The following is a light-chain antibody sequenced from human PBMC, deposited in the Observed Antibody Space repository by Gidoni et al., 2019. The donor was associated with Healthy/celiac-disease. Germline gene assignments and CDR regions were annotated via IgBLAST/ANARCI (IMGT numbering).Light chain of an antibody. CDR3: QQYGSSPWT. CDR1: QSVSSSY. CDR2: GAS. V-gene: IGKV3-20*01. Sequence: EIVLTQSPGTLSLSPGERATLSCRASQSVSSSYLAWYQQKPGQAPRLLIYGASSRATGIPDRFRGGGSGTDFTLTISRLEPEDFAVYYCQQYGSSPWTFGQGTKVEIK. J-gene: IGKJ1*01.